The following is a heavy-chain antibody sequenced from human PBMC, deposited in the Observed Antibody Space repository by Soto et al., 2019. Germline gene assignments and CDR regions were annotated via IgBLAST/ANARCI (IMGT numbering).Heavy chain of an antibody. J-gene: IGHJ4*02. V-gene: IGHV1-18*01. D-gene: IGHD1-1*01. CDR3: ARGRYGDY. CDR1: GYTFTSYG. Sequence: QVHLVQSGAEVKKPGASVKVSCKGSGYTFTSYGITWVRQAPGQGLEWMGWISAHNGNTDYAQKLQGRVTVTRDTSTSTAYTELRSLRSEDTAVYYCARGRYGDYWGQGAVVTVSS. CDR2: ISAHNGNT.